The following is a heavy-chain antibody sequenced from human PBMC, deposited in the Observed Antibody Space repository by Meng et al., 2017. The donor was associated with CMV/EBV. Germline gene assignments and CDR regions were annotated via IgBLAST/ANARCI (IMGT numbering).Heavy chain of an antibody. D-gene: IGHD2-2*01. CDR3: ARRGAFTRNYYYGMDV. CDR1: GFTFSYYA. V-gene: IGHV3-30*04. CDR2: ISYDGSSK. J-gene: IGHJ6*02. Sequence: GESLKISCAASGFTFSYYAMHWVRQAPGKGLEWVAIISYDGSSKYYADSVKGRFTISRDNSENTLYLQMNSLRAEDTAVYYCARRGAFTRNYYYGMDVWGQGTTVTV.